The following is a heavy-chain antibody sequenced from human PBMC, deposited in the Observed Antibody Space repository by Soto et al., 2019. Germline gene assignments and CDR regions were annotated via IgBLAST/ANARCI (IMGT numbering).Heavy chain of an antibody. CDR3: VRDRTLLVPTSIDY. J-gene: IGHJ4*01. CDR2: IDYSGSRT. Sequence: EVQLVESGGGLVQPGGSLRLSCAASGFTFSSHEMNWVRQAPGKGLEWVSYIDYSGSRTDYADSVKGRFTISRDNAKNSLYLQMNSLRAEDTGVYYCVRDRTLLVPTSIDYWGHGTLVTVAS. D-gene: IGHD3-3*01. V-gene: IGHV3-48*03. CDR1: GFTFSSHE.